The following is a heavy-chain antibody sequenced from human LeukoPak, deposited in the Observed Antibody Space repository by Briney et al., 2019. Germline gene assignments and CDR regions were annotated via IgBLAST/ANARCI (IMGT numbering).Heavy chain of an antibody. D-gene: IGHD6-19*01. J-gene: IGHJ1*01. CDR2: ITTGGRP. Sequence: GGSLRLSCAASGFTFSSYAMSWVRQAPGKGLEWVSGITTGGRPYYADSVKGRFTISRDNSKNTMYLQMNGLRAEDTAVYYCVKNGALAVDYFQHWGQGTLVTVSS. CDR1: GFTFSSYA. CDR3: VKNGALAVDYFQH. V-gene: IGHV3-23*01.